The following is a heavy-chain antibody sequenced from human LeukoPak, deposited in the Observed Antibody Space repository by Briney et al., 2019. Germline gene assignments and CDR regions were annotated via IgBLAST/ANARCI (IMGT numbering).Heavy chain of an antibody. CDR3: ARDETEAIAVAGPRGYYYMDV. V-gene: IGHV6-1*01. CDR2: TYYRSKWYN. D-gene: IGHD6-19*01. CDR1: GDSVSSNSAA. Sequence: SQTLSLTCAISGDSVSSNSAAWNWIRQSPSRGLEWLGRTYYRSKWYNDYAVSVKSRITINPDTSKNQLSLQLNSVTPEDTAVYYCARDETEAIAVAGPRGYYYMDVWGKGTTVTVSS. J-gene: IGHJ6*03.